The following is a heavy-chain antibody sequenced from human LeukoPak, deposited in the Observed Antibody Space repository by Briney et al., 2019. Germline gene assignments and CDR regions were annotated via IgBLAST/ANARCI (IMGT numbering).Heavy chain of an antibody. Sequence: GESLRISCKGSGYSFTSYWISWVRQMPGKGLEWMGRIDPSDSYTNYSPSFQGHVTISADKSISTAYLQWSSLKASDTAMYYCGRPRYDILTGYYNDPFDYWGQGTLVTVSS. V-gene: IGHV5-10-1*01. J-gene: IGHJ4*02. CDR3: GRPRYDILTGYYNDPFDY. CDR2: IDPSDSYT. D-gene: IGHD3-9*01. CDR1: GYSFTSYW.